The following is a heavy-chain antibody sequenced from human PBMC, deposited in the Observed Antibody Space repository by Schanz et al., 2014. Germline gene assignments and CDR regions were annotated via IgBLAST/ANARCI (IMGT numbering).Heavy chain of an antibody. J-gene: IGHJ4*02. CDR3: ARARYTGYDCSGY. Sequence: QVQLVQSGAEVKKPGASVKVSCQASGYTFVSYSMHWVRQAPGQGLEWMGWINPNSGETNYEQKFKGRVTLTSDTSISTAFMELSGLTSDDTATYFCARARYTGYDCSGYWGQGTLLIVSS. CDR1: GYTFVSYS. D-gene: IGHD5-12*01. V-gene: IGHV1-2*02. CDR2: INPNSGET.